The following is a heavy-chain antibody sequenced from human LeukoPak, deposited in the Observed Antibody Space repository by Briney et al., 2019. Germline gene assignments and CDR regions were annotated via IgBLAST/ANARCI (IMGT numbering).Heavy chain of an antibody. V-gene: IGHV3-23*01. J-gene: IGHJ4*02. Sequence: GSLRLSCAASGFTFSSYAMSWVRQAPGKGLEWVSAISGSGGSTYYADSVKGRFTISRDNSKNTLYLQMNSLRAEDTAVYYCAKDSSEEGFYDYWDQGTLVTVSS. D-gene: IGHD2-15*01. CDR2: ISGSGGST. CDR1: GFTFSSYA. CDR3: AKDSSEEGFYDY.